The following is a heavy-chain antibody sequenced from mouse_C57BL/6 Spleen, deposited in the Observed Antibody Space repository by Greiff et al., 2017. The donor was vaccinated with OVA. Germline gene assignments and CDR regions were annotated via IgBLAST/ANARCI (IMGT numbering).Heavy chain of an antibody. J-gene: IGHJ3*01. CDR1: GYAFSSSW. CDR2: IYPGDGDT. Sequence: QVQLQQSGPELVKPGASVKISCKASGYAFSSSWMNWVKQRPGKGLEWIGRIYPGDGDTNYNGKFKGKATLTADKSSSTAYMQLSSLTSEDAAVYFCAREGVITPGWFAYWGQGTLVTVSA. V-gene: IGHV1-82*01. D-gene: IGHD1-1*01. CDR3: AREGVITPGWFAY.